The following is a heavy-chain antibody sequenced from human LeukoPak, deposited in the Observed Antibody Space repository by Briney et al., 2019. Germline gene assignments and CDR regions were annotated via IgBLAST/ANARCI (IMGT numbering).Heavy chain of an antibody. Sequence: GGSLRLSCVASGVTLSNYWMSWVRQAPGKGLEWVANIKQDGSEKYYVDSVKGRFTISRDNAKNSLYLQMNNLRAEDTAVYYCARVHSHGGYPWGQGTLVTVSS. CDR3: ARVHSHGGYP. J-gene: IGHJ5*02. CDR2: IKQDGSEK. D-gene: IGHD3-16*01. CDR1: GVTLSNYW. V-gene: IGHV3-7*01.